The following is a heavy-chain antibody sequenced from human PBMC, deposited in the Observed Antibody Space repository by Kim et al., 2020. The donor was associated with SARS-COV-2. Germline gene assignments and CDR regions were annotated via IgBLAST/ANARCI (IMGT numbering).Heavy chain of an antibody. CDR2: FDPEDGET. V-gene: IGHV1-24*01. Sequence: ASVKVSCKVSGYTLTELSMHWVRQAPGKGLEWMGGFDPEDGETIYAQKFQGRVTMTEDTSTDTAYMELSSLRSEDTAVYYCATLGYCSGGSCYYNWFDPWGQGTLVTVSS. CDR3: ATLGYCSGGSCYYNWFDP. J-gene: IGHJ5*02. D-gene: IGHD2-15*01. CDR1: GYTLTELS.